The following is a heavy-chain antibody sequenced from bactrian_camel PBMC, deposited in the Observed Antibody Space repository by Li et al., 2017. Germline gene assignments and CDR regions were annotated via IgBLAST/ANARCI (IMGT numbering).Heavy chain of an antibody. J-gene: IGHJ6*01. CDR1: PFTFEDND. D-gene: IGHD2*01. CDR3: AVDHSGYSCSKPIRHLPDFAF. CDR2: IGNDGSA. V-gene: IGHV3S66*01. Sequence: DVQLVESGGASVRAGGSLNLSCTTSPFTFEDNDMGWYRQTPGNSCELVSSIGNDGSAYYADSVKGRFTISRDNANNILYLEMNSLKPEDTAMYSCAVDHSGYSCSKPIRHLPDFAFAGQGTQVTVS.